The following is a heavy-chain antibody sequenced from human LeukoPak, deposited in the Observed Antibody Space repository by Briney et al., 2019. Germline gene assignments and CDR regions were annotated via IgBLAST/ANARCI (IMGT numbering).Heavy chain of an antibody. CDR1: VYSLSSGYY. CDR3: ARVGSSTTYYYYMDV. D-gene: IGHD2-2*01. CDR2: IYHSGST. J-gene: IGHJ6*03. Sequence: PGTLSLTCTDSVYSLSSGYYWGWIGRPPGRGLGWIGSIYHSGSTYYNPSLKSRVTISVDTSKNQFSLKLNSVTAADTAVYYCARVGSSTTYYYYMDVWGKGTTVTVSS. V-gene: IGHV4-38-2*02.